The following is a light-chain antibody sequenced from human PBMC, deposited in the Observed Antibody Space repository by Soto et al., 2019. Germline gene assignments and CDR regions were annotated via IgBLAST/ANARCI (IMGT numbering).Light chain of an antibody. CDR3: QSYDTSLTYV. J-gene: IGLJ1*01. V-gene: IGLV1-40*01. Sequence: QPVLMQPPSVSGAPGQSVTISGTRTSSNVGAGYGVYWYQKLPGTAPKLLILENTNRPSGLPDRFSASTSGISASLTITGLQAEDEADYYFQSYDTSLTYVFGTGTKLTVL. CDR1: SSNVGAGYG. CDR2: ENT.